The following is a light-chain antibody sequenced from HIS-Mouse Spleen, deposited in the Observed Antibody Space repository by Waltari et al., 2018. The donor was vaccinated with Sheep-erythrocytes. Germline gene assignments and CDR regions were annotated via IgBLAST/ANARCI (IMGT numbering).Light chain of an antibody. Sequence: NFMLTQPHSVSESPGKTVTISCTRSSGSIASNYVQWDQQRPGIAPTTVIYEDNQRPSGVPDRFSGSIDSSSNSASLTISGLKTEDEADYYCQSYDSSNHGVFGGGTKLTVL. V-gene: IGLV6-57*04. CDR2: EDN. J-gene: IGLJ3*02. CDR1: SGSIASNY. CDR3: QSYDSSNHGV.